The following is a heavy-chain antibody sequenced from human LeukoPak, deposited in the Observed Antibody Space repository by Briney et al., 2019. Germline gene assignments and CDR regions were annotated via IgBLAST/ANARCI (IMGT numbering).Heavy chain of an antibody. CDR2: IFTSGIA. CDR3: AREQRSPYSSSSYLYYYYYMDV. CDR1: GGSIGIYY. Sequence: SETLSLTCTVSGGSIGIYYWNWIRQPAGKGLEWIGRIFTSGIANYNPSLKSRVTISVDTSKNQFSLKLSSVTAADTAVYYCAREQRSPYSSSSYLYYYYYMDVWGKGTTVTVSS. V-gene: IGHV4-4*07. D-gene: IGHD6-6*01. J-gene: IGHJ6*03.